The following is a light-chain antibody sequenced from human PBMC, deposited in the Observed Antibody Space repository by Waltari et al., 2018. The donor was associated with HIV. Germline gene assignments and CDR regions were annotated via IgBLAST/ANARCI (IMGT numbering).Light chain of an antibody. CDR3: SSYATGNTYV. V-gene: IGLV2-23*02. Sequence: QSDLTQPASVSGSPGQSVTISCTGANSDIGNSNLFSWYQKHPGKVPKVLIFEVTTRPSGISHRFSGSKSDNTASLTISGLQAEDEAYYYCSSYATGNTYVFGTGTSVTVL. CDR1: NSDIGNSNL. J-gene: IGLJ1*01. CDR2: EVT.